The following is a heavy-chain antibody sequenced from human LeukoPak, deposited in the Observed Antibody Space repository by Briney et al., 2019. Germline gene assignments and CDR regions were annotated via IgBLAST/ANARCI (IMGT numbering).Heavy chain of an antibody. D-gene: IGHD6-19*01. CDR3: AKQRSGGSGWCMDY. V-gene: IGHV3-30*18. J-gene: IGHJ4*02. CDR2: ISYEGSNT. Sequence: GRSLRLSCAASGFTFRSYGMHWVRQAPGKGLEWVAVISYEGSNTYYTDSVKGRFTISRDNSRNTLYLQMNSLRAEDTAVYYCAKQRSGGSGWCMDYWGQGILDTVSS. CDR1: GFTFRSYG.